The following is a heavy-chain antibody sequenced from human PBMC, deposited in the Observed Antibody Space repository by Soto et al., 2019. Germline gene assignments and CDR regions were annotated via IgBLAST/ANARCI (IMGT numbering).Heavy chain of an antibody. D-gene: IGHD6-19*01. Sequence: GGSLRLSCAASGVSFSNYAVSWVRQAPGKGLEWVSVFDGSVGHTYYTNAVKGRFTISNDNSKNTLVLQMNSLKAEDTAVYFSAKHLQCASGWHLHCWGQGTLVTVSS. CDR1: GVSFSNYA. V-gene: IGHV3-23*01. CDR2: FDGSVGHT. CDR3: AKHLQCASGWHLHC. J-gene: IGHJ4*02.